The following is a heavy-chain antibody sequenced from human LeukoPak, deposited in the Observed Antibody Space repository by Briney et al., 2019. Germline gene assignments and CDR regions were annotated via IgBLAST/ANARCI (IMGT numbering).Heavy chain of an antibody. CDR1: GFTFSSHA. D-gene: IGHD2-2*01. Sequence: GGSLRLSCAASGFTFSSHAMSWVRQAPGKGLEWVSAISASGGTTYYADSVKGRFTISRDNSKNTLYLQMSGLRAEDTAVYYCAKEPREYCSSTSCPNWIDPWGQGTLVTVSS. J-gene: IGHJ5*02. CDR3: AKEPREYCSSTSCPNWIDP. CDR2: ISASGGTT. V-gene: IGHV3-23*01.